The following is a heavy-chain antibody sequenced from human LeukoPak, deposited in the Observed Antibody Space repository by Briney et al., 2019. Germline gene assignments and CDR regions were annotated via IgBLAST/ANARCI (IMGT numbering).Heavy chain of an antibody. V-gene: IGHV4-34*01. J-gene: IGHJ4*02. Sequence: SETLSLTCAVYGGSFSGYYWSWIRQPPGKGLEWIGEINHSGSTNYNPSLKSRVTISVDTSKNQFSLKLSTVTAADTAVYYCARGRGYNSFDYWGQGTLVTVSS. CDR3: ARGRGYNSFDY. D-gene: IGHD5-24*01. CDR2: INHSGST. CDR1: GGSFSGYY.